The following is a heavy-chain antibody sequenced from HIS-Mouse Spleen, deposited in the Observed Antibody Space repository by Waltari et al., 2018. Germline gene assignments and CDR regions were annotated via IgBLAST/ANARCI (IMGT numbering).Heavy chain of an antibody. CDR1: GYTFTRYD. Sequence: QVQLVQSGAEVKKPWASVKVSCKASGYTFTRYDIDWGRQATGQGLEWVGWMNPNSGNTGYAQKFQGRVTMTRNTSISTAYMELSSLRSEDTAVYYCARGHDYSNYFDYWGQGTLVTVSS. J-gene: IGHJ4*02. D-gene: IGHD4-4*01. V-gene: IGHV1-8*01. CDR3: ARGHDYSNYFDY. CDR2: MNPNSGNT.